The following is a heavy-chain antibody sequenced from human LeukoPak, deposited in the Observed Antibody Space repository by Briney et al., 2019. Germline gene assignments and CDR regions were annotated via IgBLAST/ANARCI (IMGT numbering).Heavy chain of an antibody. J-gene: IGHJ5*02. CDR3: ARVKRFPTVWFDP. CDR1: GYTFSDYD. CDR2: MNPITGST. Sequence: ASVKLSCKASGYTFSDYDINWVRQAAGQGLEWMGWMNPITGSTGYVQKFRGRIIMTRDTSITTAFMELTSLTSDDTAIYYCARVKRFPTVWFDPWGQGTLVSVSS. V-gene: IGHV1-8*01. D-gene: IGHD3-10*01.